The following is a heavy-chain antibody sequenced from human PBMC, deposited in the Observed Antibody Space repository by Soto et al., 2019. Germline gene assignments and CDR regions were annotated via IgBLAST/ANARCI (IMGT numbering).Heavy chain of an antibody. D-gene: IGHD7-27*01. Sequence: XSVKVSCKASGGTFSGHAISWVRQAPGQGPEWMGGLIPLFGTTQHAQRFQGRLTITADKSTTTAYMELTSLRFEDTAIYYCARGPNWGYRFDSWGQGTLVTVSS. J-gene: IGHJ4*02. CDR3: ARGPNWGYRFDS. V-gene: IGHV1-69*06. CDR2: LIPLFGTT. CDR1: GGTFSGHA.